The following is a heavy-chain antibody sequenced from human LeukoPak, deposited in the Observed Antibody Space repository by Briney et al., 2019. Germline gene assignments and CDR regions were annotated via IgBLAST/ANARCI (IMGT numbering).Heavy chain of an antibody. D-gene: IGHD1-26*01. CDR2: IYNSGTT. V-gene: IGHV3-53*01. CDR3: ARVWDGWDY. CDR1: GFSASSNY. J-gene: IGHJ4*02. Sequence: GGSLRLSCAASGFSASSNYMSWVRQAPGKGLEWVAVIYNSGTTKYADSVKGRFTIARDSSKNTLYLQMNSLRAEDTAVYYCARVWDGWDYWGQGTLVTVSS.